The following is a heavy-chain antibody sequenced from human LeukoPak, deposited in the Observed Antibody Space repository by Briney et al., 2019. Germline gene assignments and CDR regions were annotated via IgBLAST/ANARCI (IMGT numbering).Heavy chain of an antibody. V-gene: IGHV4-61*01. CDR1: GGSVNSGSYY. Sequence: NPSETLSLTCTVSGGSVNSGSYYWSWIRQPPGKGLEWIGEINHSGSTNYNPSLKSRVTISVDTSKNQFSLKLSSVTAADTAVYYCARGVYYYGMDVWGQGTTVTVSS. CDR3: ARGVYYYGMDV. CDR2: INHSGST. J-gene: IGHJ6*02.